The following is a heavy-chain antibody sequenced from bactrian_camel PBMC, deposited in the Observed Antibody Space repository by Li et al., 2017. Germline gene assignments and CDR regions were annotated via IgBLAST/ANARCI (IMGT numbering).Heavy chain of an antibody. V-gene: IGHV3S26*01. CDR3: AAILYCGSFTGFNY. J-gene: IGHJ4*01. CDR1: GYTYSSYC. CDR2: FADRDGSI. D-gene: IGHD5*01. Sequence: HVQLVESGGGSVQAGGSLRLSCAASGYTYSSYCMGWFRQAPGKEREGVATFAAEFADRDGSISYADSVKGRFTISKDTAKNTLYLEMNNLKPEDTAMYYCAAILYCGSFTGFNYWGRGTQVTV.